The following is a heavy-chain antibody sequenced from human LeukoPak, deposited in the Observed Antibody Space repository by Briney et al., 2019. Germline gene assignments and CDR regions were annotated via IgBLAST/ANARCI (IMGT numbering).Heavy chain of an antibody. CDR3: ARRAGAYSHPYDY. D-gene: IGHD4/OR15-4a*01. Sequence: GGSLRLSCAASGFTFSSYGMSWVRQAPGKGLEWVSAISPSGDNTYYADSMKGRFTISRDNSKNTLYLQMNSLRAEDTAVYYCARRAGAYSHPYDYWGQGTLVTVSS. J-gene: IGHJ4*02. CDR1: GFTFSSYG. V-gene: IGHV3-23*01. CDR2: ISPSGDNT.